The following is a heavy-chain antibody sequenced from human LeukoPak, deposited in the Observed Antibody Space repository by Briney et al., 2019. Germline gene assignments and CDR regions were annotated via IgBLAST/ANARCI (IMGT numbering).Heavy chain of an antibody. Sequence: GGSLRLSCAASGFTFSSYWMSWVRQAPGKGLGWVANIKQDGSEKYYVDSVKGRFTISRDNAKNSLYLRMNSLRAEDTAVYYCARLLPRYYYYYMDVWGKGTTVTVSS. CDR3: ARLLPRYYYYYMDV. D-gene: IGHD1-26*01. CDR1: GFTFSSYW. CDR2: IKQDGSEK. V-gene: IGHV3-7*01. J-gene: IGHJ6*03.